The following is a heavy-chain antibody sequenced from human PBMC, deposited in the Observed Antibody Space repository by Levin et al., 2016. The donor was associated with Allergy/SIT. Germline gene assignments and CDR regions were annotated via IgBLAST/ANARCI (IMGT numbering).Heavy chain of an antibody. CDR1: GFTFSSYS. J-gene: IGHJ4*02. Sequence: GESLKISCAASGFTFSSYSMNWVRQAPGKGLEWVSSISSSSSYIYYADSVKGRFTISRDNAKNSLYLQMNSLRAEDTAVYYCARESQQQLDAFDYWGQGTLVTVSS. D-gene: IGHD6-13*01. CDR3: ARESQQQLDAFDY. CDR2: ISSSSSYI. V-gene: IGHV3-21*01.